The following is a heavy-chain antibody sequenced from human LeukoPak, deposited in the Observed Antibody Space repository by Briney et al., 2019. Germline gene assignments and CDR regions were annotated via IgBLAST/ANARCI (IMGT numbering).Heavy chain of an antibody. D-gene: IGHD2/OR15-2a*01. CDR1: VFTFSTYN. Sequence: GGSLRLSCAASVFTFSTYNMNWVRQAPGKGLEWVSYISSSGSTIYYADSVKGRFTISRDNAKNSLYLQMNSLRAEDTAVYYCARENSRADYWGQGTLVTVSS. J-gene: IGHJ4*02. CDR3: ARENSRADY. CDR2: ISSSGSTI. V-gene: IGHV3-48*03.